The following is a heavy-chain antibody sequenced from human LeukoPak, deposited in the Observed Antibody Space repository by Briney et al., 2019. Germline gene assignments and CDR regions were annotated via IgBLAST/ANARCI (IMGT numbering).Heavy chain of an antibody. V-gene: IGHV3-53*04. CDR1: GFTVSSNY. D-gene: IGHD3-10*01. Sequence: GRSLRLSCAASGFTVSSNYMSWVRQAPGKGLEWVSVIYSGGSTYYADSVKGRFTISRHNSKNTLYLQMSSLRAEDTAVYYCARQLNVLLWFGELTQEGAFDIWGQGTMVTVSS. J-gene: IGHJ3*02. CDR3: ARQLNVLLWFGELTQEGAFDI. CDR2: IYSGGST.